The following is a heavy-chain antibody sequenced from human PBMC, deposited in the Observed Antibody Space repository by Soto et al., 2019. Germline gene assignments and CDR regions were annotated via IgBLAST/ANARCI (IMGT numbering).Heavy chain of an antibody. Sequence: QVQLVQSGAEVKKPGASVKVSCKASGYTFTSYDINWVRQATGQGLEWMGWMNPNSGNTGYAKKFQGRVTMTWTTSISTAYMELSSLSFQDTAVYDCARERGARAVDYWGQGTLVTVSS. J-gene: IGHJ4*02. V-gene: IGHV1-8*01. D-gene: IGHD1-26*01. CDR1: GYTFTSYD. CDR3: ARERGARAVDY. CDR2: MNPNSGNT.